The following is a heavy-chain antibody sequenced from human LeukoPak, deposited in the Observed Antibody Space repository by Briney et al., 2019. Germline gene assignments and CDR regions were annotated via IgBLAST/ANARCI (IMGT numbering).Heavy chain of an antibody. CDR1: GFTFSNYW. CDR2: IYYSGST. CDR3: ARPSSGSYLAPVDY. Sequence: GSLRLSCAASGFTFSNYWMSWVRQAPGKGLEWIGSIYYSGSTYYNPSLKSRVTISVDTSKNQFSLKLSSVTAADTAVYYCARPSSGSYLAPVDYWGQGTLVTVSS. J-gene: IGHJ4*02. V-gene: IGHV4-39*01. D-gene: IGHD1-26*01.